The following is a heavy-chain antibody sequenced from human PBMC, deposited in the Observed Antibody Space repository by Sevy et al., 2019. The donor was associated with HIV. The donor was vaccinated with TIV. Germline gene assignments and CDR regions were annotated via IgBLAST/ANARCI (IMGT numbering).Heavy chain of an antibody. CDR2: IYYSGST. CDR1: GGSISSYY. Sequence: SETLSLTCTVSGGSISSYYWSWIRQPPGKGLEWIGYIYYSGSTNYNPSLKSRVTISVDTSKNQFSLKLSSVTAADTAVYYCARGEGGYSDSSGYRYWYFDLWGRGTLVTVSS. J-gene: IGHJ2*01. V-gene: IGHV4-59*01. D-gene: IGHD3-22*01. CDR3: ARGEGGYSDSSGYRYWYFDL.